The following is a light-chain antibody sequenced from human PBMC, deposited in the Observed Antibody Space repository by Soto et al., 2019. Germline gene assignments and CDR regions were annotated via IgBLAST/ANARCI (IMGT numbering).Light chain of an antibody. V-gene: IGLV2-14*03. Sequence: QSALTQPASVSGSPGQSITISCTGTSSDVGGYNYVSWYQQHPGKAPKLVIYDVTIRPSGVSNRFSGSKSGNTASLTISGLQAEDEADYYCNAFSRSSPPSYGFGPGTKLTVL. CDR1: SSDVGGYNY. CDR2: DVT. CDR3: NAFSRSSPPSYG. J-gene: IGLJ1*01.